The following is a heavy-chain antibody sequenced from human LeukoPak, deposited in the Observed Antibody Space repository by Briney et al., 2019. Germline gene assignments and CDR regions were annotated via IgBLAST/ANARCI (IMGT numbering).Heavy chain of an antibody. V-gene: IGHV4-59*01. CDR3: ARAEWYSSSWPNAFDI. CDR2: IYYSGST. J-gene: IGHJ3*02. CDR1: GGSISSYY. Sequence: SETLSLTCTVSGGSISSYYWSWIRQPPGKGLEWIGYIYYSGSTNYNPSLKSRVTISVDTSKNQFSLKLSSVTAADTAVYYCARAEWYSSSWPNAFDIWGQGTMVTVSS. D-gene: IGHD6-13*01.